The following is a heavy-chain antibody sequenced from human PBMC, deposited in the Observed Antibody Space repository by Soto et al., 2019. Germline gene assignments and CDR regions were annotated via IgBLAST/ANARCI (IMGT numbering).Heavy chain of an antibody. CDR1: GFTFSDHS. Sequence: EVQLVESGGGLVQPGGSLRLSCAVSGFTFSDHSMDWVRQAPGKGLEWVGRSRSKVNSYTTEYAASVKGRFTFSRDDSKNSLYLQMNYLQTEDTPVYYCASGDTKKTDYGSDFDYWGQGTRVTVSS. CDR2: SRSKVNSYTT. J-gene: IGHJ4*02. V-gene: IGHV3-72*01. CDR3: ASGDTKKTDYGSDFDY. D-gene: IGHD3-10*01.